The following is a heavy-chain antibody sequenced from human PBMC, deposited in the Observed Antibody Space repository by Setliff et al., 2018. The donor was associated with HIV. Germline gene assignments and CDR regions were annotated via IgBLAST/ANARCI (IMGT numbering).Heavy chain of an antibody. V-gene: IGHV5-51*01. CDR2: IWPDDSDT. CDR3: ARLSKFYDFWTPNY. Sequence: GESLKISCKASGYSFTNYWVVWVRQMPGNGLEWVGLIWPDDSDTIYSPSFQGQVTLSADKSITTVYLQWNSLKAPDTAIYYCARLSKFYDFWTPNYWGQGTLVTVSS. CDR1: GYSFTNYW. J-gene: IGHJ4*02. D-gene: IGHD3-3*01.